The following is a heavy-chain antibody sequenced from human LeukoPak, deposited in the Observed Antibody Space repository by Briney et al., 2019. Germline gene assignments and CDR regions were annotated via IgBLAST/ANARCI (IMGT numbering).Heavy chain of an antibody. CDR3: ARGLYYYGSSGYLDY. CDR1: GDSFSSNSAA. V-gene: IGHV6-1*01. J-gene: IGHJ4*02. D-gene: IGHD3-22*01. Sequence: SQTLSLTCALSGDSFSSNSAAWDWVRQSPSRGLEWLGRTYYRSKWYNDYAVSVKSRITITPDTSKNQFSLQLNSVTPEDTAVYYCARGLYYYGSSGYLDYGGQGTLVTVSS. CDR2: TYYRSKWYN.